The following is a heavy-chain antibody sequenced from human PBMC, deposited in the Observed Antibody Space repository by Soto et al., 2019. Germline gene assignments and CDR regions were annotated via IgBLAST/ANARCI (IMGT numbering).Heavy chain of an antibody. Sequence: QMQLVQSGPEVKKPGTSVKVSCKASGFTFTSSAVQWVRQARGQRLEWIGWIVVGSGDTNYAQKFQERVTITRDMGKSTAYMELSGLRTKYTAVYYCAAGTRGGDWHDILTGSGWAHYYYYGMDVWGQGTTVTVSS. D-gene: IGHD3-9*01. V-gene: IGHV1-58*01. CDR3: AAGTRGGDWHDILTGSGWAHYYYYGMDV. CDR1: GFTFTSSA. CDR2: IVVGSGDT. J-gene: IGHJ6*02.